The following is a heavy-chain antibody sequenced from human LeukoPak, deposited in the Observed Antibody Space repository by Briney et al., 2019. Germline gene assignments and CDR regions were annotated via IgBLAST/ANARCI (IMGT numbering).Heavy chain of an antibody. CDR3: TTLRWWANSF. J-gene: IGHJ4*02. CDR2: IRSKADGGTT. Sequence: GGSLRLSCATSGFIFSNAWMHWVRQAPGQGLEWVGHIRSKADGGTTDYAAPVKGRFTISSDDSKNTVYLQMNSLKTEDTAVYYCTTLRWWANSFWGQGTLVTASS. CDR1: GFIFSNAW. D-gene: IGHD4-23*01. V-gene: IGHV3-15*01.